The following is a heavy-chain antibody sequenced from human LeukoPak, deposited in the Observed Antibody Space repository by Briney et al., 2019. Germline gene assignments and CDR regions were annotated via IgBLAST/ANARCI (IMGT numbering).Heavy chain of an antibody. CDR3: ATLSSGAESDAFDI. V-gene: IGHV1-24*01. D-gene: IGHD3-3*01. J-gene: IGHJ3*02. CDR2: FDPEDGET. Sequence: GASVKVSCKVSGYTLTELSMHWVRQAPGKGLEWMGGFDPEDGETIYAQKSQGRVTMTEDTSTDTAYMELSSLRSEDTAVYYCATLSSGAESDAFDIWGQGTMVTVSS. CDR1: GYTLTELS.